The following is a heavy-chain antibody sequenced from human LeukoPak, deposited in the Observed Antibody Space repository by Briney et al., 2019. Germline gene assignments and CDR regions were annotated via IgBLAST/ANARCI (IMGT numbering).Heavy chain of an antibody. Sequence: SVKVSCKASGGTFSSYAISWVRQAPGQGLEWMGRIIPILGIANYAQKFQGRVTITADKSTSTAYMELSSLRSEDTAVYYCARVKGAAGDDAFDIWGQGTMVTVSS. D-gene: IGHD6-13*01. J-gene: IGHJ3*02. CDR2: IIPILGIA. V-gene: IGHV1-69*04. CDR1: GGTFSSYA. CDR3: ARVKGAAGDDAFDI.